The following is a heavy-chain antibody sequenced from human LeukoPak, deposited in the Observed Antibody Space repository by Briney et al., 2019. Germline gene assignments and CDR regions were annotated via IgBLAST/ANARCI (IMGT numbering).Heavy chain of an antibody. CDR3: ARGRYRSGWYRTHAQYCQH. Sequence: AAVKVSCKASGYTFTSYDINWVRQPTGQGLEWMGWMNPYSGNTGYAQKLHGRVTMTRNTSISTAYMELRSVRSENTPVYYCARGRYRSGWYRTHAQYCQHGGQGTLLTVP. V-gene: IGHV1-8*01. CDR2: MNPYSGNT. J-gene: IGHJ1*01. CDR1: GYTFTSYD. D-gene: IGHD6-19*01.